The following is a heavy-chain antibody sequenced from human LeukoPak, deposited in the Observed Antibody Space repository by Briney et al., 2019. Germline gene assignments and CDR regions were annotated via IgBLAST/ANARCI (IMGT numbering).Heavy chain of an antibody. Sequence: ASVKVSCKASGYTFTSYYMHWVRQAPGQGLEWMGIINPSGGSTSYAQNFQVRVTMTRDTSTSTVYMELSSLRSEDTAVYYCAREIGPRQLHLWGSAFDYWGQGTLVTVSS. D-gene: IGHD5-18*01. J-gene: IGHJ4*02. CDR3: AREIGPRQLHLWGSAFDY. CDR2: INPSGGST. V-gene: IGHV1-46*01. CDR1: GYTFTSYY.